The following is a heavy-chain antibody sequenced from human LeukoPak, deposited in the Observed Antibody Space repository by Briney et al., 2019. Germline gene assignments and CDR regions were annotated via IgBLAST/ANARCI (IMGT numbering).Heavy chain of an antibody. Sequence: SETLSLTCSVSGGSISSDYWSWIRQAPGKGLEWIGYMYDSGKTDYNPSLKSRVTISVDTSKNQFSLKLSSVTAADTAVYYCARVSSGSYFYYYYYYMDVWGKGTTVTVSS. J-gene: IGHJ6*03. CDR2: MYDSGKT. V-gene: IGHV4-59*01. CDR3: ARVSSGSYFYYYYYYMDV. CDR1: GGSISSDY. D-gene: IGHD1-26*01.